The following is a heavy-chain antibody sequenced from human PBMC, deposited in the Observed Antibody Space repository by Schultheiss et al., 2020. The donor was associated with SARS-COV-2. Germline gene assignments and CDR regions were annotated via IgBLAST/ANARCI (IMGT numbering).Heavy chain of an antibody. CDR2: ISSSSSYI. D-gene: IGHD2-15*01. CDR1: GFTFSDYY. J-gene: IGHJ6*02. CDR3: ARVASGDIVVVVAASMIDYYYGMDV. V-gene: IGHV3-21*01. Sequence: GSLRLSCAASGFTFSDYYMTWVRQAPGKGLEWVSSISSSSSYIYYADSVKGRFTISRDNAKNSLYLQMNSLRAEDTAVYYCARVASGDIVVVVAASMIDYYYGMDVWGQGTTVTVSS.